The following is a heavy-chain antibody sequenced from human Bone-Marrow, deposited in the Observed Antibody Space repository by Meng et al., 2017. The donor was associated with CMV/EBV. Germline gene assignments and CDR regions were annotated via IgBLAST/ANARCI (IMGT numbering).Heavy chain of an antibody. Sequence: GSLRLSCAASGFTFDDYAMHWVRQAPGKGLEWVSLISWDGGSAYYADSVKGRFTISRDNSKNSLYLQMNSLRAEDTALYYCARDVVVPITIPTQEYYYYGMDVWGQGTTVTVAS. J-gene: IGHJ6*02. V-gene: IGHV3-43D*03. CDR2: ISWDGGSA. D-gene: IGHD2-2*01. CDR1: GFTFDDYA. CDR3: ARDVVVPITIPTQEYYYYGMDV.